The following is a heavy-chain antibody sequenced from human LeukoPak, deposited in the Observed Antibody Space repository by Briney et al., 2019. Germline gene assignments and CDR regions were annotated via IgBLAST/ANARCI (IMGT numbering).Heavy chain of an antibody. CDR1: GLTFSSYA. CDR3: AKRRFGELLSFFDY. D-gene: IGHD3-10*01. J-gene: IGHJ4*02. CDR2: ISGSGGST. V-gene: IGHV3-23*01. Sequence: GGSLRLSCAASGLTFSSYAMSWVRQAPGKGLEWVSGISGSGGSTYYADSVKGRFTISRDNSKNTLYLQMNSLRAEDTAVYYCAKRRFGELLSFFDYWGQGTLVTVSS.